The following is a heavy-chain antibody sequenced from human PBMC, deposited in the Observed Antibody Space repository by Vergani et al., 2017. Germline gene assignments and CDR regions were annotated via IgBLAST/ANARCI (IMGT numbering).Heavy chain of an antibody. Sequence: VQLVESGGGVVQPGRSLRLSCAASGFSFSSFGFHWVRQAPGKGLEWVSGINWDGGSTGYADSVKGRFTISRDNAKNSLYLQMNSLRVEDTALYYCGMYCTSTSCGTHPRVHNYAMDVWGQGTTVTVSS. J-gene: IGHJ6*02. CDR2: INWDGGST. CDR3: GMYCTSTSCGTHPRVHNYAMDV. CDR1: GFSFSSFG. D-gene: IGHD2-2*01. V-gene: IGHV3-20*04.